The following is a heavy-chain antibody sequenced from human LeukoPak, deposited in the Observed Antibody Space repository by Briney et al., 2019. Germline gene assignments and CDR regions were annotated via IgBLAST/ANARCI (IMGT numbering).Heavy chain of an antibody. CDR3: AKGITIFGVVAMDV. CDR1: GFTFSSYS. Sequence: GGSLRLSCAASGFTFSSYSMNWVRQAPGKGLEWVSSISSSSSYIYYADSVKGRFTISRDNAKNSLYLQMNSLRAEDTAVYYCAKGITIFGVVAMDVWGKGTTVTVSS. J-gene: IGHJ6*03. D-gene: IGHD3-3*01. V-gene: IGHV3-21*04. CDR2: ISSSSSYI.